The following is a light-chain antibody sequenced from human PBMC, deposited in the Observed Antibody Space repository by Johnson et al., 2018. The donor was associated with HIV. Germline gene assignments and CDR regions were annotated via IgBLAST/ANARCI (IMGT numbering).Light chain of an antibody. CDR3: GTWDSRLRARV. Sequence: QSVLTQPPSVSAAPGQKVTISCSGSSSNIGNNYVSWYQQLPGTAPKLLIYDNNKRPSGIPDRFSGSKSGTSATLGITGLQTGDEADYYCGTWDSRLRARVFGTGTKVTVL. V-gene: IGLV1-51*01. CDR1: SSNIGNNY. CDR2: DNN. J-gene: IGLJ1*01.